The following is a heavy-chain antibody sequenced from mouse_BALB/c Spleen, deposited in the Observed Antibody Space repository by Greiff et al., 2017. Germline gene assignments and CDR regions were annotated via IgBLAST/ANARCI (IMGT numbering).Heavy chain of an antibody. CDR3: TGRITTYFDY. J-gene: IGHJ2*01. V-gene: IGHV6-6*02. CDR1: GFTFSNYW. CDR2: IRLKSNNYAT. Sequence: EVQLQESGGGLVQPGGSMKLSCVASGFTFSNYWMNWVRQSPEKGLEWVAEIRLKSNNYATHYAESVKGRFTISRDDSKSSVYLQMNNLRAEDTGIYYCTGRITTYFDYWGQGTTLTVSS. D-gene: IGHD2-4*01.